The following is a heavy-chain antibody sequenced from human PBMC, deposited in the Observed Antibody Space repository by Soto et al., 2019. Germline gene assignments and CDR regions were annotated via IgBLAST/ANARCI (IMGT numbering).Heavy chain of an antibody. V-gene: IGHV1-18*01. CDR3: ARRGLVIRHYYYYGMDV. CDR2: ISAYNGNT. D-gene: IGHD3-9*01. CDR1: GYTFTSYG. Sequence: ASMKVSCKTSGYTFTSYGISWVRQAPGQGLEWMGWISAYNGNTNYAQKLQGRVTMTTDTSTSTAYMELRSLRSDDTAVYYCARRGLVIRHYYYYGMDVWGQGTTVT. J-gene: IGHJ6*02.